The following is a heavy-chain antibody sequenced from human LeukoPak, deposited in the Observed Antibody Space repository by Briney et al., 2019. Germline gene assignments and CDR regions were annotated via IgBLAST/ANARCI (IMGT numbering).Heavy chain of an antibody. J-gene: IGHJ4*02. CDR3: ARDGEYYYDSSGYYAIDY. Sequence: PGGSLRLSCAASGFTYSGHTMNWVRQAPGKGLEWVSSISSSGSYKYYADSVKGRFTISRDNAKNSPFLQMNSLRAEDTAVYYCARDGEYYYDSSGYYAIDYWGQGTLVSVSS. V-gene: IGHV3-21*01. CDR1: GFTYSGHT. D-gene: IGHD3-22*01. CDR2: ISSSGSYK.